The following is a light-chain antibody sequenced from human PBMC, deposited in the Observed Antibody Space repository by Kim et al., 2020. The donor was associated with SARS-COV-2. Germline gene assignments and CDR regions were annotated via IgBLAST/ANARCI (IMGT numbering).Light chain of an antibody. J-gene: IGKJ2*01. Sequence: EVVLTQSPPTLSLSPGERATLSCRASQSVNNYLAWYQQKPGQAPRLLIYDASNRATGIPARFSGSGSGTDFTLTISSLEPEDFAVYYCQQRSRWPYTFGQGTKLEIK. V-gene: IGKV3-11*01. CDR1: QSVNNY. CDR3: QQRSRWPYT. CDR2: DAS.